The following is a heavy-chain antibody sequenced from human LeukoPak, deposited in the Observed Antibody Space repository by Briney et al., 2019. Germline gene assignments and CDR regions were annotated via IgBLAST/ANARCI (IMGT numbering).Heavy chain of an antibody. CDR1: GFTFSTYT. J-gene: IGHJ4*02. CDR2: ISSTSSTI. V-gene: IGHV3-48*02. CDR3: ARARGFDW. Sequence: GGSLRLSCGASGFTFSTYTMNWVRRAPGKGLEWVSSISSTSSTIYYADSVKGRFTISRDNARNTLFLQMNSLRDEDTAVYYCARARGFDWWGQGTLVIVSS.